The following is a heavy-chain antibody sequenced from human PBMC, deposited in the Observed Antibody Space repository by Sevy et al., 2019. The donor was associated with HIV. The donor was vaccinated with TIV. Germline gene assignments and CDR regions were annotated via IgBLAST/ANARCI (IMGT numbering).Heavy chain of an antibody. V-gene: IGHV4-38-2*02. D-gene: IGHD3-10*01. Sequence: SENLSLTCTVSGFSISSDYYWGWIRQPPGKGLEWIGSIYDGGSTYYNPSLKSRVTISIDTSKNQFSLKLSSVTAADTAVYYCARDYYRSGSYYEFVYWGQGTVVTVSS. CDR2: IYDGGST. CDR1: GFSISSDYY. J-gene: IGHJ4*02. CDR3: ARDYYRSGSYYEFVY.